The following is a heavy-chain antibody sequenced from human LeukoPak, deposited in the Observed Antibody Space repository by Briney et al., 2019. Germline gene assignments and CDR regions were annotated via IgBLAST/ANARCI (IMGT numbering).Heavy chain of an antibody. CDR3: ARAGGYSYGCDY. Sequence: SETLSLTCAFYGGSFSGYYWSWIREPPGKGLEWIGEINHSGSTNYNPSLKSRVTISVDTSKNQFSLKLSSVTAADTAVYYCARAGGYSYGCDYWGQGTLVTVSS. CDR1: GGSFSGYY. V-gene: IGHV4-34*01. D-gene: IGHD5-18*01. J-gene: IGHJ4*02. CDR2: INHSGST.